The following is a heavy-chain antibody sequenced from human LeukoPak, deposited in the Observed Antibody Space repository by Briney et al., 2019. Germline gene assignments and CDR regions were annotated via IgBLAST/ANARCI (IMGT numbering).Heavy chain of an antibody. V-gene: IGHV3-23*01. J-gene: IGHJ3*02. CDR2: ISGSGGRT. CDR3: AKDVWGDIVQWWAFDI. D-gene: IGHD2-8*01. CDR1: GFTFSNYA. Sequence: GGSLRLSCAASGFTFSNYAMSWVRQAPGKGLEWVSTISGSGGRTYNADPVKGRFTISRDNPKNTLYLQMNSLRAEDTAVYYCAKDVWGDIVQWWAFDIWGQGTMVTVSS.